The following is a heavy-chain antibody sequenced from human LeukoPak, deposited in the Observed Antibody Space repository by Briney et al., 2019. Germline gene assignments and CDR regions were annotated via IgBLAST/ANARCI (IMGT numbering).Heavy chain of an antibody. J-gene: IGHJ4*02. V-gene: IGHV3-15*01. D-gene: IGHD2-21*02. CDR2: IKSKTDGGTT. CDR1: GFTVSNAW. CDR3: TREAVTANGYFDY. Sequence: GGSLRLSCAASGFTVSNAWMTWVRQAPGKGLEWVGRIKSKTDGGTTDYAAPVKGRFTISRDDSKNTLYLQMNSLKTEDTAGYYCTREAVTANGYFDYWGQGTLVTVSS.